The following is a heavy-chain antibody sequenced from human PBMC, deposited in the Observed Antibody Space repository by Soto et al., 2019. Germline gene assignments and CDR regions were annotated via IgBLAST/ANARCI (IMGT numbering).Heavy chain of an antibody. CDR2: IIPIFGTA. D-gene: IGHD4-17*01. CDR3: ARDLIYGYPLNWFDP. Sequence: QVQLVQSGAEVKKPGSSVKVSCKASGGTFSSYAISWVRQAPGQGLEWVGGIIPIFGTANYAQKFQGRVTITADESTSTAYMELSSLRSEDTAVYYCARDLIYGYPLNWFDPWGQGTLVTVSS. J-gene: IGHJ5*02. CDR1: GGTFSSYA. V-gene: IGHV1-69*01.